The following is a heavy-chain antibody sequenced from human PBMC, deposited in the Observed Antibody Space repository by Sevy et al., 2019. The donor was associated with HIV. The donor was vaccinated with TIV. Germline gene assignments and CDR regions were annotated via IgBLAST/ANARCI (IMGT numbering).Heavy chain of an antibody. V-gene: IGHV3-23*01. CDR1: GFTFSSYA. CDR3: AKDHAYYYDSSGPPTPDY. CDR2: ISGSGGST. J-gene: IGHJ4*02. D-gene: IGHD3-22*01. Sequence: GGFLRLSCAASGFTFSSYAMSWVRQAPGKGLEWVSAISGSGGSTYYADSVKGRFTISRDNSKNTLYLQMNSLRAEDTAVYYCAKDHAYYYDSSGPPTPDYWGQGTLVTVSS.